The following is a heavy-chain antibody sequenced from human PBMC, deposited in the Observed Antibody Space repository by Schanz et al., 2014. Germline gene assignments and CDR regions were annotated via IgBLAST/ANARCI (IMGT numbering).Heavy chain of an antibody. Sequence: EVQLVESGGGLVKPGGSLRLSCAASGFTFSSYSMNWVRQAPGKGLEWVSSISSSSSYIYYADSVKGRFTVSRDSGQNSLYLQMNSLRAGDTAVYYCARRTDWNLHYWGQGALVTVSS. CDR1: GFTFSSYS. CDR3: ARRTDWNLHY. CDR2: ISSSSSYI. V-gene: IGHV3-21*01. D-gene: IGHD1-1*01. J-gene: IGHJ4*02.